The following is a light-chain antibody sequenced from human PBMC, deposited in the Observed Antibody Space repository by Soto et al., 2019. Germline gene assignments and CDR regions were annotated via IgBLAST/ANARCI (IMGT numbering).Light chain of an antibody. CDR3: QQSSSTPRT. J-gene: IGKJ2*01. CDR1: QNINYY. CDR2: AAS. Sequence: DIQMTQSPSSLSASVGDRVTITCRASQNINYYLTWYQVKPGKAPKLLISAASSLQSGVPSRFSGSGSGTDFTLTISSLQPEDFATYYCQQSSSTPRTFGQGTKLEIK. V-gene: IGKV1-39*01.